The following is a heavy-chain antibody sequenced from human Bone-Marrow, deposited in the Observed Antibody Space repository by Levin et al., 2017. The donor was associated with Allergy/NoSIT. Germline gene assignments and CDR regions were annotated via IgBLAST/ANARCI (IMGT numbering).Heavy chain of an antibody. CDR2: ISPSGDTT. V-gene: IGHV3-23*01. D-gene: IGHD3-3*01. CDR1: GFTFNSYA. Sequence: GGSLRLSCAGSGFTFNSYAMTWVRQAPGKGLEWVSGISPSGDTTDYADSVKGRFTISRDTSKNTLYLQMNRLRAAATAVYYCVKAPRRVAPSSAGHWGLGTLVTVSS. J-gene: IGHJ4*02. CDR3: VKAPRRVAPSSAGH.